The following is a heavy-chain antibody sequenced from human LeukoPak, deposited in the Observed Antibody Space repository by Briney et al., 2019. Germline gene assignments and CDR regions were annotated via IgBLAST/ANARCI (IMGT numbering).Heavy chain of an antibody. CDR3: ARVGVATTRTDY. Sequence: SETLSLTCTVSGGSISSGDYYWSWIRQPPGKGLEWIGYIYYSGSTYYNPSLKSRVTISVDTSKNQFSLKLSSVTAAGTAVYYCARVGVATTRTDYWGQGTLVTVSS. CDR1: GGSISSGDYY. V-gene: IGHV4-30-4*01. CDR2: IYYSGST. D-gene: IGHD5-12*01. J-gene: IGHJ4*02.